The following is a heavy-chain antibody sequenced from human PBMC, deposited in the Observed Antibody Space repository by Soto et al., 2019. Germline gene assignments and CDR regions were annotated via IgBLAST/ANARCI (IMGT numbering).Heavy chain of an antibody. J-gene: IGHJ4*02. CDR3: ASYCCSASCYLPAFVY. CDR1: GGSTSSSNYY. CDR2: IYYSGST. Sequence: SETLSLTCAVSGGSTSSSNYYWGWIRQPQGKGLEWIGSIYYSGSTYYNSSLKSRVTISVVTSMNQFSLKLTSVTAADTAVYYCASYCCSASCYLPAFVYWGQGTLGTV. V-gene: IGHV4-39*01. D-gene: IGHD2-2*01.